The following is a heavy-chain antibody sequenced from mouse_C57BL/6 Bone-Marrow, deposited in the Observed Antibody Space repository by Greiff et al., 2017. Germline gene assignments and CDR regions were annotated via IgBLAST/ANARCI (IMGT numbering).Heavy chain of an antibody. D-gene: IGHD1-1*01. CDR2: IYPSDSET. CDR3: ASRYYGSSYGWYFDV. Sequence: QVQLQQPVAELVRPGSSVKLSCTASGYTFTSSWMDWVKQRPGQGLEWIGNIYPSDSETHYNQKFKDKATLTVDKSSSTAYMQLRSLTSEDSAVYSCASRYYGSSYGWYFDVWGTGTTVTVSS. V-gene: IGHV1-61*01. J-gene: IGHJ1*03. CDR1: GYTFTSSW.